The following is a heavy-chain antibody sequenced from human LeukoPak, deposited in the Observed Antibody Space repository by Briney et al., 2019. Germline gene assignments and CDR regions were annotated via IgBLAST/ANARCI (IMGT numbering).Heavy chain of an antibody. CDR1: GGSISSGGYY. D-gene: IGHD2-15*01. V-gene: IGHV4-31*03. CDR2: ISYSGST. Sequence: SETLSLTCTVSGGSISSGGYYWNWIRQHPDKGLEWIGYISYSGSTFYHPSLDRRLSISLDTSKNQFYLKLRSVTAADTAIYYCARDGVGSGLFDYWGQGTRVTVSS. CDR3: ARDGVGSGLFDY. J-gene: IGHJ4*02.